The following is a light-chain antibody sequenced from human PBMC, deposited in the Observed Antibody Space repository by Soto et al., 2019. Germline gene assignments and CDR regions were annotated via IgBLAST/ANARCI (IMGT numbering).Light chain of an antibody. CDR1: QSISSY. CDR2: AAS. Sequence: DIQMTQSPSSLSASVGDRVTITCRASQSISSYLNWYQQKPGKAPKLLIYAASSLQSGVPSRFSGSGSGTDVTLTISSLQPEDFGTYYCQQSYSTPRVTFGPGTKVDIK. V-gene: IGKV1-39*01. J-gene: IGKJ3*01. CDR3: QQSYSTPRVT.